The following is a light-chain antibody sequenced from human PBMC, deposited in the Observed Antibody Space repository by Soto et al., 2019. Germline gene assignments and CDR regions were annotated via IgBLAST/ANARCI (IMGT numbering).Light chain of an antibody. V-gene: IGKV3-15*01. J-gene: IGKJ4*01. CDR1: QSVSSN. Sequence: EIVMTQSPATLSVSPGERATLSCRASQSVSSNLAWYQQKPGQTPRLLIYVASTRATGVPARFTGSGSGTEFTLTITSLQPEDFAIYYCQQYNNWPHTFGGGTKVEIK. CDR2: VAS. CDR3: QQYNNWPHT.